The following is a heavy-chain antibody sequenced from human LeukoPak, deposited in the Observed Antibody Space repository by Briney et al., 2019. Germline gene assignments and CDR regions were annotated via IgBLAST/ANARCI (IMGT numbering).Heavy chain of an antibody. Sequence: PSETLSLTCTVSGXSISGYYGSWIRQPPGKGLEWIAYVYNSEYTNYNPSLKSRASISVDTSKNLCSLRLTSVTAADTAVYYCARHAIYSGGYSFWFDPWGLGTLVTVS. D-gene: IGHD1-26*01. CDR3: ARHAIYSGGYSFWFDP. CDR1: GXSISGYY. CDR2: VYNSEYT. V-gene: IGHV4-59*08. J-gene: IGHJ5*02.